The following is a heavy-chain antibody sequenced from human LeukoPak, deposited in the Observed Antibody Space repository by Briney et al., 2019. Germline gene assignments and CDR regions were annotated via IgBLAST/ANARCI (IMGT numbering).Heavy chain of an antibody. CDR1: GFTLNRSW. CDR2: MDPSGSHK. CDR3: AIWTPGNY. J-gene: IGHJ4*02. V-gene: IGHV3-7*01. Sequence: GGSLRLSCATSGFTLNRSWMNWVRQAPGKGLEWVANMDPSGSHKRYMDSVEGRFTISKDSHGTSFYLEMYNMRDEDTAIYYCAIWTPGNYWGQGSLVTVSS. D-gene: IGHD1-1*01.